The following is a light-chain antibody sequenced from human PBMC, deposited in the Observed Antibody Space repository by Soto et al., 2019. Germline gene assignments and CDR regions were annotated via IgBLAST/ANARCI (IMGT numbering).Light chain of an antibody. J-gene: IGKJ3*01. CDR3: QQHYSTPFT. Sequence: DIVMTQSPDSLAVSLGERATINCKSSQSVLYSSNNKNYLAWYQQKPGQPPKLLIYWASTRESGVPDRFSGSGCGSDFTLTISSLQAEDVAVYYCQQHYSTPFTFGPGTKVDVE. CDR1: QSVLYSSNNKNY. CDR2: WAS. V-gene: IGKV4-1*01.